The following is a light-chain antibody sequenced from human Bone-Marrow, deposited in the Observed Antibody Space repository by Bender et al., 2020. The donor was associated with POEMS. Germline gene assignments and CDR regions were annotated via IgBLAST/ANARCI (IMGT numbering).Light chain of an antibody. CDR2: DDD. Sequence: SYVMTQPPSVSVAPGKTATLTCGGNDIGSRSVHWYQQRPGQAPVLVVYDDDDRPSGIPERFTGSNSGNTATLTITRVEAGDEADYYCQLWESSHEPVIFGGGTKLTVL. CDR1: DIGSRS. J-gene: IGLJ2*01. CDR3: QLWESSHEPVI. V-gene: IGLV3-21*03.